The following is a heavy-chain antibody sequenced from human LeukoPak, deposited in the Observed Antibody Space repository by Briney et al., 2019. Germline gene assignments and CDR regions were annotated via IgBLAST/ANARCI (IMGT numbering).Heavy chain of an antibody. V-gene: IGHV1-2*02. J-gene: IGHJ3*02. CDR3: ARGRNYYDSSGYYYEGDAFDI. Sequence: ASVKVSCKCSEYTFTCYYLHWVRQAPGQGLEWMGLINPNSGGTNYAQKFQGRGTITRDTSTTTVYMELSSLRSEDTAVYYCARGRNYYDSSGYYYEGDAFDIWGQGTMVTVSS. D-gene: IGHD3-22*01. CDR2: INPNSGGT. CDR1: EYTFTCYY.